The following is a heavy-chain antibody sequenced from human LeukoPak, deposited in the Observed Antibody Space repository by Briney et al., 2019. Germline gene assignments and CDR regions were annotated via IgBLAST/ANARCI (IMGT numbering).Heavy chain of an antibody. V-gene: IGHV3-66*01. Sequence: GGSLRLSCAASGFTVGSNNMNWIRQAPGKGLEWVSLIYSGDSTYYADSVKGRFTISRDNSKNTLYLQMNSLRAEDTAVYYCANLDRGDDGFDIWGQGALVTVSS. CDR1: GFTVGSNN. CDR2: IYSGDST. CDR3: ANLDRGDDGFDI. D-gene: IGHD3-9*01. J-gene: IGHJ3*02.